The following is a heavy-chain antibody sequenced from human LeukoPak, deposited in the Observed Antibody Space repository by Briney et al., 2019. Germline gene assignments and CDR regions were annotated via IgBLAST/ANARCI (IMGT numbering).Heavy chain of an antibody. CDR3: ARGYSSSWNYFDY. CDR1: GGSISNYW. D-gene: IGHD6-13*01. V-gene: IGHV4-59*01. J-gene: IGHJ4*02. CDR2: VFDSGGT. Sequence: SETLSLTCTVSGGSISNYWWSWIRQPPGKGLEWIGYVFDSGGTNYSPSLKSRVTISVDTSKKQFSLKLSSVTAADTAVYYCARGYSSSWNYFDYWGQGTLVTVSS.